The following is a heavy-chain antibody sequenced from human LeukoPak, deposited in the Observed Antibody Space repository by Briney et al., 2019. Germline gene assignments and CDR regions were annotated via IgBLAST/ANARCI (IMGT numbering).Heavy chain of an antibody. Sequence: SQTLSLTCTVSGASISSGSYYWNWIRQPAGKGLEWIGRIFASGSTNYNPSLKSRVTISLDTSKNQLSLKLSSVTAADTAVYYCARTYYDILTGYIVDYWGQGTLVTVSS. CDR1: GASISSGSYY. V-gene: IGHV4-61*02. CDR2: IFASGST. D-gene: IGHD3-9*01. J-gene: IGHJ4*02. CDR3: ARTYYDILTGYIVDY.